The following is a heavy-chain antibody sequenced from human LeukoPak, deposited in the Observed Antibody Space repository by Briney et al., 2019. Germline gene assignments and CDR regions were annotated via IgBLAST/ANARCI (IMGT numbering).Heavy chain of an antibody. D-gene: IGHD3-16*02. V-gene: IGHV1-46*01. J-gene: IGHJ4*02. Sequence: ASVKVSCKASGYTFPSYFMHWVRQAPGQGLEWMGIINPTGGSTTYAQKFQGRVTMTRDTSTSTVYMELSSLRSDDTAVYYCARGGAYDYVWGSYHYFDYWGQGTLVTVSS. CDR3: ARGGAYDYVWGSYHYFDY. CDR1: GYTFPSYF. CDR2: INPTGGST.